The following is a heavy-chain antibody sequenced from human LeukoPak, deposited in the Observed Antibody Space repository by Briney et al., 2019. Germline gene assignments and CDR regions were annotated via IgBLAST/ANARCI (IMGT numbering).Heavy chain of an antibody. V-gene: IGHV3-21*01. CDR3: ARVAGSPFDY. J-gene: IGHJ4*02. Sequence: GGSLRLSCAASGFTFSSYNMNWVRQPPGKGLEWVSSISSSSSYIYYADSVKGRFTISRDNAKNSLYLQMNSLRAEDTAVYYCARVAGSPFDYWGQGNLVTVSS. CDR1: GFTFSSYN. CDR2: ISSSSSYI. D-gene: IGHD1-26*01.